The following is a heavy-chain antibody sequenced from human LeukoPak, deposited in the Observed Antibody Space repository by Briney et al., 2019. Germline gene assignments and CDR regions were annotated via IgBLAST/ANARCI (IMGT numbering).Heavy chain of an antibody. D-gene: IGHD3-3*01. CDR2: IYYSGST. Sequence: SETLSLTCTVSGGSISSYYWSWIRQPPGKGLEWIGYIYYSGSTNYNPSLKSRVTISVGTSKNQFSLKLSSVTAADTAVYYCARRITIFGVVPLNWFDPWGQGTLVTVSS. V-gene: IGHV4-59*12. CDR1: GGSISSYY. CDR3: ARRITIFGVVPLNWFDP. J-gene: IGHJ5*02.